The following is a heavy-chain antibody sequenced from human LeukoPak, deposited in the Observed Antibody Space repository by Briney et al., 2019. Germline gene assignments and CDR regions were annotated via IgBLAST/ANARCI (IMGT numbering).Heavy chain of an antibody. J-gene: IGHJ6*02. CDR1: GFTFTRFA. Sequence: GGSLRLSRAASGFTFTRFAMYWVRQAPGKGLEWVALISYDGSNKYYADSVKGRFTISRDNSKNTVYLQMNSPRAEDTAVYYCARVGGDVLSGHRTGYYYAMDVWGQGTTVTVSS. V-gene: IGHV3-30*04. D-gene: IGHD3-3*01. CDR3: ARVGGDVLSGHRTGYYYAMDV. CDR2: ISYDGSNK.